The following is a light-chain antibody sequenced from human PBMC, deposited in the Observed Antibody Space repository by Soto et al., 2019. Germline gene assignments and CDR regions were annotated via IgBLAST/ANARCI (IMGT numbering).Light chain of an antibody. CDR3: QQRSNWPLT. CDR1: QSVSSY. Sequence: EIVWTQSPATLSLSPGERATLSCRASQSVSSYLAWYQQKPGQAPRLLIYDASNRATGIPARFSGSGSGTDFTLTISSLEPEDFAVYYCQQRSNWPLTFGGGTKVELK. V-gene: IGKV3-11*01. J-gene: IGKJ4*01. CDR2: DAS.